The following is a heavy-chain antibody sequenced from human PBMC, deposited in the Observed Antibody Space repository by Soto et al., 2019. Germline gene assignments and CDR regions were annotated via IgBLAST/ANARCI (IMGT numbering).Heavy chain of an antibody. D-gene: IGHD3-16*01. CDR3: AKKVLPYGGNCFDP. CDR1: GFTISSYG. J-gene: IGHJ5*02. V-gene: IGHV3-30*18. Sequence: GGSLILSCAASGFTISSYGMHWVRQAPGKGLEWVAVISYDATYYADSVKGRFTISRDNSKSTLYLRMNSLRADDSALYYCAKKVLPYGGNCFDPWGQGTLVTVSS. CDR2: ISYDAT.